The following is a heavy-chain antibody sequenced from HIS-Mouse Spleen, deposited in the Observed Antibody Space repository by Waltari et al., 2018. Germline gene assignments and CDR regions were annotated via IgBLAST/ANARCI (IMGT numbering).Heavy chain of an antibody. V-gene: IGHV3-48*01. CDR1: GFPFSSYS. CDR3: ARGDYYDSSGYYPYYFDY. D-gene: IGHD3-22*01. CDR2: ISSSSSTI. J-gene: IGHJ4*02. Sequence: EVQLVESGGGLVQPGGSLRLSCAASGFPFSSYSMNWVRQAPGKGLEWVSYISSSSSTIYYADSVKGRFTISRDNAKNSLYLQMNSLRAEDTAVYYCARGDYYDSSGYYPYYFDYWGQGTLVTVSS.